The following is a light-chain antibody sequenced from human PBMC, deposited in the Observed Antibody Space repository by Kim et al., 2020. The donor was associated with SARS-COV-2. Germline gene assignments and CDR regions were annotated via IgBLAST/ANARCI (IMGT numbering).Light chain of an antibody. CDR1: SGSIDDQY. J-gene: IGLJ2*01. V-gene: IGLV6-57*03. CDR3: QYYNRSNVV. CDR2: END. Sequence: GKTVTSSCTRSSGSIDDQYVQWYQQRPGGVPTAVIYENDQRPSGVSDRFSGSIDNSSNSASLTISELKTEDEDDYYCQYYNRSNVVFGGGTQLTVL.